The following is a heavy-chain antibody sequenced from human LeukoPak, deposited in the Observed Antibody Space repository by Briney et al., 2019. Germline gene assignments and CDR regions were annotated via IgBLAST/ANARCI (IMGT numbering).Heavy chain of an antibody. D-gene: IGHD1-26*01. CDR1: GYTFTSYA. CDR3: ARGPGIVGAGGAFNI. V-gene: IGHV7-4-1*02. CDR2: INTNTGNP. Sequence: ASVTVSCTASGYTFTSYAMKWVRQAPGQGLEWMGWINTNTGNPMYAQGFTGRFVFSLDTSVSTAYLQISSLKAEDTAVYYCARGPGIVGAGGAFNIWGQGTMVTVSS. J-gene: IGHJ3*02.